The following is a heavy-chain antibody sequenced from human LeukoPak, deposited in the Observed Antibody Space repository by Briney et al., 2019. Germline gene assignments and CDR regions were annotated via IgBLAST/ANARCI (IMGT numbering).Heavy chain of an antibody. V-gene: IGHV4-31*03. Sequence: SQTLSLTCTVSGGSISSGGYYWSWIRQHPGKGLEWIGYIYYSGSTYYNPSLKSRVTISVDTSKNQFSLKLSSVTAADTAVYYCARDWGYSSSSSVGYYYYGMDVWGQGTTVTVS. CDR3: ARDWGYSSSSSVGYYYYGMDV. CDR1: GGSISSGGYY. J-gene: IGHJ6*02. CDR2: IYYSGST. D-gene: IGHD6-6*01.